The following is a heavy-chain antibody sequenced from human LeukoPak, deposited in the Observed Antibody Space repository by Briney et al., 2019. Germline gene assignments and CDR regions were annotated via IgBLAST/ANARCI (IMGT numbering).Heavy chain of an antibody. D-gene: IGHD5-24*01. V-gene: IGHV3-7*03. CDR1: GFSFVSYW. Sequence: GGSLRLSCAASGFSFVSYWMIWVRQAPGKGLEWVANIKQDGSEQYYVDSVKGRFTISRDNSKNTLYLQMNSLRADDTAVYYCAMKAVPRPRLHDAFDFWGQGTVVSVSS. CDR2: IKQDGSEQ. J-gene: IGHJ3*01. CDR3: AMKAVPRPRLHDAFDF.